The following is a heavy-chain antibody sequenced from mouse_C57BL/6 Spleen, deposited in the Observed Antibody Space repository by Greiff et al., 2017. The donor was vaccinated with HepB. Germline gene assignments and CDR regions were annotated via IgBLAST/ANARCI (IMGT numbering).Heavy chain of an antibody. CDR2: INPYNGGT. D-gene: IGHD2-3*01. V-gene: IGHV1-19*01. Sequence: VQLQQSGPVLVKPGASVKMSCQASGYTFTDYYMNWVKQSHGKSLEWIGVINPYNGGTSYNQKFKGKATLTVDKSSSTAYMELNSLTSEDSAVYYCAPRWGYAMDYWGQGTSVTVSS. J-gene: IGHJ4*01. CDR1: GYTFTDYY. CDR3: APRWGYAMDY.